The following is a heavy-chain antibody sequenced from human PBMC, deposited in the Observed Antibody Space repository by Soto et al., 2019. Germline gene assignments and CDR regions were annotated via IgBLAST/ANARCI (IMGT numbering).Heavy chain of an antibody. CDR2: ISAYNGNT. D-gene: IGHD6-13*01. CDR1: GYTFSSYG. V-gene: IGHV1-18*01. CDR3: VRGHSRSAWGYYFYSKDV. Sequence: QVQLVQSGAEVRKPGASVKVSCKASGYTFSSYGINWVRQAPGQGLEWMGWISAYNGNTKYAQKVQGRVTMTTDTSTRTSYMELRRLRSADTAVYYCVRGHSRSAWGYYFYSKDVWGEGTTVTVSS. J-gene: IGHJ6*03.